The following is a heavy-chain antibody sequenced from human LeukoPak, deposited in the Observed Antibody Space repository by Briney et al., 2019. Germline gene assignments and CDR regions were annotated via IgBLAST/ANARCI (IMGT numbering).Heavy chain of an antibody. V-gene: IGHV1-46*01. D-gene: IGHD4-17*01. CDR3: ARDRSPYGDYGWFDP. Sequence: ASVKVSCKASGYTFTSYYMHWVRQAHGQGVEWMGIINPSGGSTSYAQKFQGRVTMTRDTSTSTVYMELSSLRPQDTAVYYCARDRSPYGDYGWFDPWGQGTLVTVSS. CDR1: GYTFTSYY. CDR2: INPSGGST. J-gene: IGHJ5*02.